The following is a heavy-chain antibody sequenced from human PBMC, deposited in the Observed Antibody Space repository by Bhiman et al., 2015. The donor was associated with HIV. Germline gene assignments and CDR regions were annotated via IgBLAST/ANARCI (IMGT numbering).Heavy chain of an antibody. CDR3: TLGGQWLSPFFDY. J-gene: IGHJ4*02. CDR1: GITFNDYT. CDR2: MTSDGSDI. V-gene: IGHV3-43*01. Sequence: EVQLVESGGGLVQPGGSLRLSCAASGITFNDYTMHWVRQAPGKGLEWVSLMTSDGSDIYYSDSVKGRFTISRDSRTNSLYLQMSSLRSEDTALYYCTLGGQWLSPFFDYWGQGTRVTVSS. D-gene: IGHD6-19*01.